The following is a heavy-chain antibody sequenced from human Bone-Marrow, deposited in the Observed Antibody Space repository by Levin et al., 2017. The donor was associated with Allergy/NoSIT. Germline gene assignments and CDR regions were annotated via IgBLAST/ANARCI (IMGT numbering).Heavy chain of an antibody. CDR3: ARDVTGGNSGDY. J-gene: IGHJ4*02. V-gene: IGHV3-66*01. CDR2: IYSGGST. CDR1: GFTVSSNY. D-gene: IGHD4-23*01. Sequence: QPGGSLRLSCAASGFTVSSNYMSWVRQAPGKGLEWVSVIYSGGSTYYADSVEGRFTISRDNSKNTLYLQMNSLRAEDTAVYYCARDVTGGNSGDYWGQGTLVTVSS.